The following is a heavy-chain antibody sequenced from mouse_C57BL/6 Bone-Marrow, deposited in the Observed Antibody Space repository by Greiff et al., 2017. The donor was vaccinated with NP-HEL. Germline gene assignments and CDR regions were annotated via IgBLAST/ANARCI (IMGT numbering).Heavy chain of an antibody. CDR1: GFTFSSYG. J-gene: IGHJ2*01. V-gene: IGHV5-6*01. CDR2: ISSGGSYT. D-gene: IGHD2-5*01. CDR3: ARHYYSNYFDY. Sequence: EVQLVESGGDLVKPGGSLKLSCAASGFTFSSYGMSWVRPTPDKRLEWVATISSGGSYTSYPDSVKGRFTISRDNAKNTLYRQMSSLKSEDTAMYYCARHYYSNYFDYWGQGTTLTVSS.